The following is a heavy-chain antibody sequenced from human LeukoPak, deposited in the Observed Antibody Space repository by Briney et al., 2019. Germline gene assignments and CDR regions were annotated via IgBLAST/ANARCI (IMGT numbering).Heavy chain of an antibody. CDR1: GFTFSSFA. CDR2: VSGDGDSP. D-gene: IGHD1-26*01. Sequence: GGSLRLSCAAPGFTFSSFAMSWLRQAPGKGLEWVSVVSGDGDSPYYSDSVKGRFTISRDNSKSTLFLQMNSLRVDDTAVYYCAKDGGSYLPSYWGQGTLVTVSS. CDR3: AKDGGSYLPSY. V-gene: IGHV3-23*01. J-gene: IGHJ4*02.